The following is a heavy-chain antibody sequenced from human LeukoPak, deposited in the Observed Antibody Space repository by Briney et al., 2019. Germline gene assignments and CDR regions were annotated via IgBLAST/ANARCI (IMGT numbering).Heavy chain of an antibody. CDR3: ARVLLWFGELPYYFDY. V-gene: IGHV4-4*02. CDR1: GGSISSSNW. CDR2: IYHSGST. J-gene: IGHJ4*02. Sequence: KASGTLSLTCAVSGGSISSSNWWSWVRQPPGKGLEWIGEIYHSGSTNYNPSLKSRVTISVDKSKNQFSLKLSSVTAADTAVYYCARVLLWFGELPYYFDYWGQGTLVTVSS. D-gene: IGHD3-10*01.